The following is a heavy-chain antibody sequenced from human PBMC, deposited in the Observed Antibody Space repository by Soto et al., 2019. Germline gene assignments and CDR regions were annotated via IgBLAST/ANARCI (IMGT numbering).Heavy chain of an antibody. Sequence: GASVKVSCKASGGTFSSYAISWVRQAPGQGLEWMGGIIPIFGTANYAQKFQGRVTITADESTSTAYMELSSLRSEDTAVYYCAIFLNYYDSSGYPGFDYWGQGTLVTVSS. J-gene: IGHJ4*02. CDR2: IIPIFGTA. CDR1: GGTFSSYA. D-gene: IGHD3-22*01. V-gene: IGHV1-69*13. CDR3: AIFLNYYDSSGYPGFDY.